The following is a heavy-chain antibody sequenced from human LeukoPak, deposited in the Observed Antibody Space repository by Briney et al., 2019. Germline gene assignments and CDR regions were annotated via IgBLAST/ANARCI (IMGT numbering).Heavy chain of an antibody. D-gene: IGHD7-27*01. Sequence: ASVKVSCKASGYTFTSYGISWVRQAPGQGLEWMGWISAYNGNTNYAQKLQGRVTITTDTSTSPAYMELRSLRSDDTAVYYCARDADPGEPNYYYYGMDVWGQGPTVTVSS. CDR3: ARDADPGEPNYYYYGMDV. CDR1: GYTFTSYG. J-gene: IGHJ6*02. V-gene: IGHV1-18*01. CDR2: ISAYNGNT.